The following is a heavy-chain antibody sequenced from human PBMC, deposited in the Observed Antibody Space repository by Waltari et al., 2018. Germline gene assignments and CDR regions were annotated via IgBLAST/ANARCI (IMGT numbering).Heavy chain of an antibody. Sequence: QVHLVQSGAEVKKPGSSVKVSGSASGDTFGRFAIAWVRQAPGQGLEWMGGLIPIFGTPNYAQEFQGRLTITADESANTVYMELGSLRPDDTAVYFCSRRQIGGPLDPWGQGTLVTVSS. J-gene: IGHJ5*01. CDR2: LIPIFGTP. V-gene: IGHV1-69*12. CDR3: SRRQIGGPLDP. D-gene: IGHD1-1*01. CDR1: GDTFGRFA.